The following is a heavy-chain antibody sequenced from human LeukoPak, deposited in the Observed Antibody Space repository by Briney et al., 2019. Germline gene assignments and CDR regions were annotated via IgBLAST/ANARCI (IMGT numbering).Heavy chain of an antibody. Sequence: SETLSLTCAVHGGSFSGYYWSWIRQPPGKGLEWIGEINHSGSTNYNPSLKSRVTISVDTSKNQFSLKLSSVTAADTAVYYCARSDRPLLWFGESKKRGNYFDYWGQGTLVTVSS. CDR2: INHSGST. V-gene: IGHV4-34*01. J-gene: IGHJ4*02. D-gene: IGHD3-10*01. CDR3: ARSDRPLLWFGESKKRGNYFDY. CDR1: GGSFSGYY.